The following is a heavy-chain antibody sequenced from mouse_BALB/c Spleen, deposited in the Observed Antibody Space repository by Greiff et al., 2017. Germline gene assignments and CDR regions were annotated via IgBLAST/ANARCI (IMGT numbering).Heavy chain of an antibody. Sequence: EVQLVESGGDLVKPGGSLKLSCAASGFTFSSYGMSWVRQTPDKRLEWVATISSGGSYTYYPDSVKGRFTISRDNAKNTLYLQMSSLKSEDTAMYYCAKHEGNQAWFAYWGQGTLVTVSA. D-gene: IGHD2-1*01. CDR2: ISSGGSYT. CDR1: GFTFSSYG. CDR3: AKHEGNQAWFAY. V-gene: IGHV5-6*01. J-gene: IGHJ3*01.